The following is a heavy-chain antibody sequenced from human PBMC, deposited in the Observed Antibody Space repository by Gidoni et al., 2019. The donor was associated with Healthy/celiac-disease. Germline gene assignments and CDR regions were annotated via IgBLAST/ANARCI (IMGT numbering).Heavy chain of an antibody. J-gene: IGHJ4*02. V-gene: IGHV4-34*01. D-gene: IGHD2-15*01. CDR3: ARGYCSGGSCYCVDY. CDR1: GGSFSGYY. CDR2: INHSGST. Sequence: QVQLQQWGAGLLKPSETLSLTRAFYGGSFSGYYWSWIRQPPGKGLEWIGEINHSGSTNYNPSLKSRVTISVDTSKNQFSLKLSSVTAADTAVYYCARGYCSGGSCYCVDYWGQGTLVTVSS.